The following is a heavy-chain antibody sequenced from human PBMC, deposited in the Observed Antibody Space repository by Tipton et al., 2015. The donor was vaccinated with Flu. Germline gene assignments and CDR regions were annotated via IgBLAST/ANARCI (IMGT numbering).Heavy chain of an antibody. D-gene: IGHD2-2*01. J-gene: IGHJ6*04. Sequence: QLVQSGAEVKKPGASVKVSCKASGYTFTGYYMHWVRQAPGQGLEWMGRINPNSGGTNYAQKFQGRVTMTRDTSISTAYMELSRLRSDDTAVYYCARDLGVVVVPAAMRGRHYYYYGMDVWGKGTTVTVSS. CDR1: GYTFTGYY. V-gene: IGHV1-2*06. CDR2: INPNSGGT. CDR3: ARDLGVVVVPAAMRGRHYYYYGMDV.